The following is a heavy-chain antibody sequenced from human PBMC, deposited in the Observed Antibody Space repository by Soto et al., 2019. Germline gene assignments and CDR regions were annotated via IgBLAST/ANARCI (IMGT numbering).Heavy chain of an antibody. CDR2: ISYSGST. CDR3: ATMGTPATGLYFFDY. CDR1: GGSISSGNYY. J-gene: IGHJ4*02. V-gene: IGHV4-30-4*01. Sequence: PSGTLSLTCTVSGGSISSGNYYWSWIRQPPGKGLEWIGFISYSGSTYYSTSLKSRVTISVDTSKSQFSLNLSFVTAADTAVYNCATMGTPATGLYFFDYWGQGSLVTVSS. D-gene: IGHD2-15*01.